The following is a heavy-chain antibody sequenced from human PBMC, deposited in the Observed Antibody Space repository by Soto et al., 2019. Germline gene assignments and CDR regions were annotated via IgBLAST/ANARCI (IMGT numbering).Heavy chain of an antibody. J-gene: IGHJ5*02. CDR3: AKTAMVYWFDP. CDR2: ISDRGGST. CDR1: GFTFDDYA. V-gene: IGHV3-23*01. D-gene: IGHD5-18*01. Sequence: SCAASGFTFDDYAMSWVRQAPGKGLEWVSAISDRGGSTYYADSVKGRFTISRDNSKNTLYLQMNSLRAEDTAVYYCAKTAMVYWFDPWGQGTLVTVSS.